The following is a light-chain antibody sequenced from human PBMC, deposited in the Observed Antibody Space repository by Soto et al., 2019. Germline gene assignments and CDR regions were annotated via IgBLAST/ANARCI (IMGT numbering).Light chain of an antibody. CDR3: QQYNSYSPVT. CDR1: QSISVW. Sequence: DIQMTQSPSTLSASVGDRVTITCRASQSISVWLAWYQQKPGKAPKLLIYDASSLESGVPSRFSGSGSGTEFTLTISSLQPDDFATYYCQQYNSYSPVTFGQGTKVEIK. V-gene: IGKV1-5*01. CDR2: DAS. J-gene: IGKJ1*01.